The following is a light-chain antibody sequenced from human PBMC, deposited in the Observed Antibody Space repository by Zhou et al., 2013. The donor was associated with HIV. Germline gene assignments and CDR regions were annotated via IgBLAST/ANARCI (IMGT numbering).Light chain of an antibody. Sequence: IQLTQSPSSLSASVGDRVTITCRASQGISSYLAWYQHKPGKAPTLLLYSTSTLQTGVPSRFSGSGSGTNFTLTISCLQADDFAIYFCQQYYSFPLTFGGGTKVENK. CDR3: QQYYSFPLT. J-gene: IGKJ4*01. CDR2: STS. V-gene: IGKV1-9*01. CDR1: QGISSY.